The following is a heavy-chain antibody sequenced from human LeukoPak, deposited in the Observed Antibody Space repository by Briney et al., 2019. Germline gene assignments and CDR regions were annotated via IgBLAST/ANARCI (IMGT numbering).Heavy chain of an antibody. CDR1: GFTFRNYY. Sequence: GGSLRLSCAASGFTFRNYYMTWIRQAPGKGLEWVSYISASGDTIYYGDSVRGRFTISRDNAKNSLYLDMNTLKAEDTAVYYCARDPSWEILSYFDYWGQGTLVTVSS. V-gene: IGHV3-11*04. CDR2: ISASGDTI. J-gene: IGHJ4*02. D-gene: IGHD1-26*01. CDR3: ARDPSWEILSYFDY.